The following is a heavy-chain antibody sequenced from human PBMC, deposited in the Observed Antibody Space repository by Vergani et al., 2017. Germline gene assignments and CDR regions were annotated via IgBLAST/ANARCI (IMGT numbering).Heavy chain of an antibody. D-gene: IGHD7-27*01. CDR1: GYTFNSSG. CDR3: ARVHPGDTYLDL. Sequence: QAQLVQSGPEVKKTGASVTVSCKASGYTFNSSGISWVRQAPGRGLEWMGWISGFDGNTDYAEKIQGRVTMTTDTSTSTVYMELKSLRSDDTAMYFCARVHPGDTYLDLWGHGTPVTVSS. V-gene: IGHV1-18*01. CDR2: ISGFDGNT. J-gene: IGHJ4*01.